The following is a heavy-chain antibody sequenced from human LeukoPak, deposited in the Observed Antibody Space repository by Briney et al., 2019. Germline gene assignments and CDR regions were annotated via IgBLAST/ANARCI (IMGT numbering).Heavy chain of an antibody. CDR1: GGSISSSSYY. V-gene: IGHV4-39*07. Sequence: PSETLSLTCTVSGGSISSSSYYWGWIRQPPGKGLEWIGSIYYSGSTYYNPSLKSRVTISVDTSKNQFSLKLSSVTAADTAVYYCARTGSSYGSLGIWGQGTMVTVSS. D-gene: IGHD5-18*01. J-gene: IGHJ3*02. CDR2: IYYSGST. CDR3: ARTGSSYGSLGI.